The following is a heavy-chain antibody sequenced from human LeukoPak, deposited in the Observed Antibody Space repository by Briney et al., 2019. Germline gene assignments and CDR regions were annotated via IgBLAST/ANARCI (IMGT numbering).Heavy chain of an antibody. D-gene: IGHD2-15*01. CDR2: ISGSGGST. Sequence: PGGSLRLSCAASGFTFSSYAMSWVRQAPGKGLEWVSAISGSGGSTYYADSVKGRFTISRDNSKNTLYLQMNSLRAEDTAVYYCAKRRNRKCSGGSCPGPIDYWGQGTLVTVSS. CDR3: AKRRNRKCSGGSCPGPIDY. J-gene: IGHJ4*02. CDR1: GFTFSSYA. V-gene: IGHV3-23*01.